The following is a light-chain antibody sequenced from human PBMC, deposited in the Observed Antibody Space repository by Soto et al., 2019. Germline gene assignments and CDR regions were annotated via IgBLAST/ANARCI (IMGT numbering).Light chain of an antibody. V-gene: IGLV2-14*01. CDR1: SSDVGGYNY. CDR3: SSYTSTSTLV. Sequence: QSVLTQPASVSGSPGQSITISCTVTSSDVGGYNYVSWHQQHPGKPPKLMIYEVSNRPSGDSTRCSGSKSGNAASLSISGLQAEDDADDYCSSYTSTSTLVFGTGTKLTVL. J-gene: IGLJ1*01. CDR2: EVS.